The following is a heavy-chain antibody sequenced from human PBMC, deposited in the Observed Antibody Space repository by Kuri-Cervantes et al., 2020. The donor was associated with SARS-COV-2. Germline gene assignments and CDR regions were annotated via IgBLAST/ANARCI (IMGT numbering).Heavy chain of an antibody. J-gene: IGHJ3*01. CDR3: AWSGSSDAFDF. V-gene: IGHV3-15*01. CDR2: IKSKTDGGTT. CDR1: GFTFSNAW. Sequence: GESLKISCAASGFTFSNAWMSWVRQAPGKGLEWVGRIKSKTDGGTTDYAAPVKGRFTISRDNSKNTLYLQMNSLRAEDTATYFCAWSGSSDAFDFWGPGTMVTVSS. D-gene: IGHD3-3*01.